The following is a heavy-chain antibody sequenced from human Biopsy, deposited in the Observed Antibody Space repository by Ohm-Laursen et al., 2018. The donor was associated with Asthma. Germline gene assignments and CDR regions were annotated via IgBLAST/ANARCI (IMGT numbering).Heavy chain of an antibody. V-gene: IGHV3-64D*08. CDR1: GFTFSSYS. J-gene: IGHJ4*02. CDR2: IATDGSNK. CDR3: VKDHSAGYYYFDD. Sequence: SLRLSCAASGFTFSSYSMHWVRQAPGRGPEYVSFIATDGSNKFYADSVKGRFTVSRDNSKHTLYLHMTGLRADDTGVYYCVKDHSAGYYYFDDWGQGTLVTVSS. D-gene: IGHD2-21*01.